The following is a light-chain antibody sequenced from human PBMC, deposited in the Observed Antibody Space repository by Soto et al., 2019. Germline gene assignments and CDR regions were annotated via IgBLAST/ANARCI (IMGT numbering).Light chain of an antibody. Sequence: DIQMTQSPSSLSASVGDRVTITCRASQSISSYLNWYQQKPGKAPKLLIYDASDLETGVPSRFSGSGSGTDFTLTISSLEPEDSAVYYCQQRHMWPITFGQGTRLEIK. CDR3: QQRHMWPIT. J-gene: IGKJ5*01. CDR2: DAS. CDR1: QSISSY. V-gene: IGKV1-39*01.